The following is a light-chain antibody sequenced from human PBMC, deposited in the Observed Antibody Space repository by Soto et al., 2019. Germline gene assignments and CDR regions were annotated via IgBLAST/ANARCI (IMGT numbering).Light chain of an antibody. V-gene: IGLV2-14*01. Sequence: QSVLTQPASVSGSPGQSITISCTGTSSDVGGYNYVSWYQQHPGKAPKLMIYEVSNRPSGVSNRFSGSKSGNTASLTISGLQAEDEGDYYCSSYTSSSTLDFGTGTKVTVL. CDR3: SSYTSSSTLD. CDR2: EVS. CDR1: SSDVGGYNY. J-gene: IGLJ1*01.